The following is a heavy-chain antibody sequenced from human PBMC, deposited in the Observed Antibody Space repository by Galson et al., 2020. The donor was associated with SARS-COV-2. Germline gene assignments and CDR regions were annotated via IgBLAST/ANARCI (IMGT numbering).Heavy chain of an antibody. D-gene: IGHD2-15*01. CDR1: GFTFGDYA. V-gene: IGHV3-49*03. CDR3: GSPPAAYYYHYMGV. CDR2: IYSEPYGAAT. Sequence: GGSLRLSCKGSGFTFGDYAVSWFRQAPGKGLEWVGFIYSEPYGAATEYAASVKGRFTISRDDSKSVAYLQMTSLKTDDSAVYYCGSPPAAYYYHYMGVWGKGTTVTVSS. J-gene: IGHJ6*03.